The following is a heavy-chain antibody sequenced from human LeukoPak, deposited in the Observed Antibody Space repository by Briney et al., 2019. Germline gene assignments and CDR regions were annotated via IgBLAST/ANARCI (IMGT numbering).Heavy chain of an antibody. CDR3: ARRYSDYVLNWYFDL. J-gene: IGHJ2*01. Sequence: PSETLSLTCTVSGGSISSYYWSWIRQPPGRGLEWIGYIYYSGSTNYNPSLKSRVTISVDTSKNQFSLKLSSVTAADTAVYYCARRYSDYVLNWYFDLWGRGTLVTVSS. CDR2: IYYSGST. D-gene: IGHD5-12*01. V-gene: IGHV4-59*08. CDR1: GGSISSYY.